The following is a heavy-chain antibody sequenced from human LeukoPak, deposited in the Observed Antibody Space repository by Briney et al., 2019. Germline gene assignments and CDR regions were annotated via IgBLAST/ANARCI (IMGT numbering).Heavy chain of an antibody. CDR1: GFTFSSYG. J-gene: IGHJ3*02. V-gene: IGHV3-30*02. Sequence: GGSLRLSCAASGFTFSSYGMHWVRQAPGKGLEWVAFIRYDGSNKYYADSVKGRFTISRDNSKNTLYLQMNSLRAEDTAVYYCAKXXXNPTGGAAAGXLXDAFDIWGQGTMVTVSS. CDR3: AKXXXNPTGGAAAGXLXDAFDI. D-gene: IGHD6-13*01. CDR2: IRYDGSNK.